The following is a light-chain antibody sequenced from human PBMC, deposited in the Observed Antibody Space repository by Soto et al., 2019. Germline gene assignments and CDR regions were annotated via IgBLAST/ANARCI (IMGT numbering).Light chain of an antibody. V-gene: IGLV2-23*01. CDR2: EGS. CDR3: CSYAGSSTFV. J-gene: IGLJ1*01. CDR1: SSDVGSYNL. Sequence: QSVLTQPASVSGSPGQSITISCTGTSSDVGSYNLVSWYQQHPGKAPKLMIYEGSKRPSGVSNRFSGSKSGNTASLTISGLRAEDEADYYCCSYAGSSTFVFGTGTKVTVL.